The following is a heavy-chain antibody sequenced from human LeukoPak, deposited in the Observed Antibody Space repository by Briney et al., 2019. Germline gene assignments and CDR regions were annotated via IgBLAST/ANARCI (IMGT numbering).Heavy chain of an antibody. J-gene: IGHJ4*02. CDR3: ARDGANYYDSSGYYLGFDY. D-gene: IGHD3-22*01. CDR2: ISDDGSSE. CDR1: GFTFSNSV. Sequence: GGSLRLSCAASGFTFSNSVMHWVRQAPGKGLEWVAGISDDGSSEHYADSVKGRFTISRDNSKNTLYLQMNSLRAEDTAVYYCARDGANYYDSSGYYLGFDYWGQGTLVTVSS. V-gene: IGHV3-30*04.